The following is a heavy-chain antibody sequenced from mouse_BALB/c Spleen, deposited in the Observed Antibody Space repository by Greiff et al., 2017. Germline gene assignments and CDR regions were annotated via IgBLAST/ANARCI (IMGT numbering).Heavy chain of an antibody. D-gene: IGHD2-1*01. CDR2: INPSNGRT. CDR1: GYTFTSYW. V-gene: IGHV1S81*02. J-gene: IGHJ1*01. CDR3: ARRGDGNYWYVDV. Sequence: QVQLQQPGAELVKPGASVKLSCKASGYTFTSYWMHWVKQRPGQGLEWIGEINPSNGRTNYNEKFKSKATLTVDKSSSTAYMQLSSLTSEDSAVYDCARRGDGNYWYVDVWGAGTTVTVSS.